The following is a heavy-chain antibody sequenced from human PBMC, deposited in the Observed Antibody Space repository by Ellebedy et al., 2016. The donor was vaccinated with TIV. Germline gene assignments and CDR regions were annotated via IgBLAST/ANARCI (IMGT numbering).Heavy chain of an antibody. V-gene: IGHV4-34*01. CDR2: INHSGST. Sequence: SETLSLXXAVYGGSFSGYYWSWIRQPPGKGLEWIGEINHSGSTHYNPSLKSRVTISVDTSKNQFSLKVSSVTAADTAVYYCARVYYDTSGYYSTFDYWGQGTLVTVSS. D-gene: IGHD3-22*01. J-gene: IGHJ4*02. CDR1: GGSFSGYY. CDR3: ARVYYDTSGYYSTFDY.